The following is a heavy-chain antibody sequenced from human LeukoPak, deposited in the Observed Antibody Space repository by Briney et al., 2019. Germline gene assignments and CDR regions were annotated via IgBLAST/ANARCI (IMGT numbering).Heavy chain of an antibody. CDR1: GFTFSDYW. D-gene: IGHD1-14*01. CDR3: ARSNHADDF. CDR2: INTSGSST. J-gene: IGHJ4*02. Sequence: GGSLRLSCAASGFTFSDYWMHWVRQVPGKGLVWVSRINTSGSSTTYADSVKGRFTISRDNAKNTLYLQMDSLRAEDTGVYYCARSNHADDFWGQRTLVTVSS. V-gene: IGHV3-74*03.